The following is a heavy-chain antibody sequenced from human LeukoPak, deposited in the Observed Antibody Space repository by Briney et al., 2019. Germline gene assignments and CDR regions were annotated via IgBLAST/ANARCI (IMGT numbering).Heavy chain of an antibody. CDR3: ARDPDQYPHRWGDPPGVPAARNNWFDP. J-gene: IGHJ5*02. CDR1: GYTFTSYG. CDR2: ISAYNGNT. D-gene: IGHD2-2*01. Sequence: ASVKVSCKASGYTFTSYGISWVRQAPGQGLEWMGWISAYNGNTNYAQKLQGRVTMTTDTSTSTAYMELRSLRSDDTAVYYCARDPDQYPHRWGDPPGVPAARNNWFDPWGQGTLVTVSS. V-gene: IGHV1-18*01.